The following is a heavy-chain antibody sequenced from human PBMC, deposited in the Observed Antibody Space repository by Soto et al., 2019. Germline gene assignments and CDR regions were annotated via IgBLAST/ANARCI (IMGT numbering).Heavy chain of an antibody. CDR3: ARARRGTYYDTQGPYSQH. Sequence: ASVKVSCKASGYTFTGYYMHWVRQAPGQGLEWMGWINPNSGGTNYAQKFQGRVTMTRDTSISTAYMELSRLRSDDTAVYYCARARRGTYYDTQGPYSQHWGKGTLVTVSS. V-gene: IGHV1-2*02. D-gene: IGHD3-22*01. CDR1: GYTFTGYY. CDR2: INPNSGGT. J-gene: IGHJ1*01.